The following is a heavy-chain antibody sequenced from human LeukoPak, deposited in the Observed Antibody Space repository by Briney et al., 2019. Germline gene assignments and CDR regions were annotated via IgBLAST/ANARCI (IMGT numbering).Heavy chain of an antibody. J-gene: IGHJ4*02. D-gene: IGHD6-6*01. CDR3: ARGIIAARPYYFDY. CDR1: GGTFSSYA. Sequence: SVRVSCKASGGTFSSYAISWVRQAPGQGLEWMGGIIPVFGTANYAQKFQGRVTITTDESTSTAYMELSSLRSEDTAVYYCARGIIAARPYYFDYWGQGTLVTVSS. CDR2: IIPVFGTA. V-gene: IGHV1-69*05.